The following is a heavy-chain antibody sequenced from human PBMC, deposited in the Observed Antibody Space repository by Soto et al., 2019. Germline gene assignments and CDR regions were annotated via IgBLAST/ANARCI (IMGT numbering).Heavy chain of an antibody. CDR2: INHSGST. D-gene: IGHD2-2*02. Sequence: SLTCAVYGGSFSGYYWSWIRQPPGKGLEWIGEINHSGSTNYNPSLKSRVTISVDTSKNQFSLKLSSVTAADTAVYYCARGRGPAAIRGGTYNYYYYYGMNVWGQGTTVTVYS. CDR3: ARGRGPAAIRGGTYNYYYYYGMNV. J-gene: IGHJ6*02. CDR1: GGSFSGYY. V-gene: IGHV4-34*01.